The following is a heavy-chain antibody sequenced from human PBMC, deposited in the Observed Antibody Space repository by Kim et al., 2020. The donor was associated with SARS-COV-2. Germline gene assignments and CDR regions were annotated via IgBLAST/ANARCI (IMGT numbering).Heavy chain of an antibody. CDR1: GGSISSYY. V-gene: IGHV4-59*01. Sequence: SETLSLTCTVSGGSISSYYWSWIRQPPGKGLEWIGYIYYSGSTNYNPSLKSRVTISVDTSKNQFSLKLSSVTAADTAVYYCARDDYSKGLYYYGMDVWGQGTTVTVSS. D-gene: IGHD4-4*01. J-gene: IGHJ6*02. CDR3: ARDDYSKGLYYYGMDV. CDR2: IYYSGST.